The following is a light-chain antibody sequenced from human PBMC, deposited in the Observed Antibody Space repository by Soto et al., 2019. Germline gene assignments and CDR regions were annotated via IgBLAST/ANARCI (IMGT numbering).Light chain of an antibody. CDR1: SSNIGAGYD. CDR3: QSYDSSLSGWV. CDR2: GNS. J-gene: IGLJ3*02. Sequence: SALTQPPSVSGAPGQRVTISCTGSSSNIGAGYDVHWYQQLPGTAPKFLIYGNSNRPSGVPDRFSGSKSGTSASLAITGLQAEDEADYYCQSYDSSLSGWVFGGGTKVTVL. V-gene: IGLV1-40*01.